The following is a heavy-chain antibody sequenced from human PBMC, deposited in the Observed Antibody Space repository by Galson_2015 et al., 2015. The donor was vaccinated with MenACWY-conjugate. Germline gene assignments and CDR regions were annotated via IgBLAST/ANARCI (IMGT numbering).Heavy chain of an antibody. J-gene: IGHJ6*03. D-gene: IGHD6-13*01. V-gene: IGHV1-69*05. Sequence: PGQGLEWMGGIIPIFGTANYAQKFQGRVTMTTDTSTSTAYMELRSLRSDDTAVYYCARDLRSSWYVDYYYYMDVWGKGTTVTVSS. CDR2: IIPIFGTA. CDR3: ARDLRSSWYVDYYYYMDV.